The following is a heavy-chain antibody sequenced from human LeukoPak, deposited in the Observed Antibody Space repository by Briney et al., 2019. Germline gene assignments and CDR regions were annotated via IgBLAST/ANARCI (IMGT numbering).Heavy chain of an antibody. CDR3: GRELWDCSGGSWSYYVDV. Sequence: GASVKVSCKASGYTFTNYGMNWVRQAPGQGLEWMGWINTNTGNTTYVQGFTGRFVFSLDTSVSTAYLQISSLKAEDTAVYYCGRELWDCSGGSWSYYVDVWGKGITVAVSS. CDR1: GYTFTNYG. D-gene: IGHD2-15*01. CDR2: INTNTGNT. V-gene: IGHV7-4-1*02. J-gene: IGHJ6*03.